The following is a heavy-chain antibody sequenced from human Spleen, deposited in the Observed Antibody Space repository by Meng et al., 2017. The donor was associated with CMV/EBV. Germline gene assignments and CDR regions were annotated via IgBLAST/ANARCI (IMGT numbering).Heavy chain of an antibody. CDR1: YW. J-gene: IGHJ5*02. Sequence: YWRGWVSQMPGKGLEWMGIIYPGDSDTRYSPSFQGQVTISADKSISTAYLQWSSLKASDTAMYYCARRGGYCSGGSCYSHRFWFDPWGQGTLVTVSS. V-gene: IGHV5-51*01. CDR2: IYPGDSDT. D-gene: IGHD2-15*01. CDR3: ARRGGYCSGGSCYSHRFWFDP.